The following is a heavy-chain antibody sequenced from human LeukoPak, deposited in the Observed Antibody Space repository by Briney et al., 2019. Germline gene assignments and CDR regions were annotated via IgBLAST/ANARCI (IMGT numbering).Heavy chain of an antibody. CDR3: ARTSIHYYYDSNGYEGAFDY. CDR2: IYYSGST. D-gene: IGHD3-22*01. CDR1: GGSISSYY. Sequence: SETLSLTCTVSGGSISSYYWSWIRQPPGKGLEWIGYIYYSGSTNYNPSLKSRVTISVDTSKNQFSLKLSSVTAADTAVYYCARTSIHYYYDSNGYEGAFDYWGQGTLVTVSS. J-gene: IGHJ4*02. V-gene: IGHV4-59*01.